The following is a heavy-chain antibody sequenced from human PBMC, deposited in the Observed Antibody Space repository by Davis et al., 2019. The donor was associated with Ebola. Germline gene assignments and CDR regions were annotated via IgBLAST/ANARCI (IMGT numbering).Heavy chain of an antibody. CDR2: INAGNGNT. Sequence: ASVKVSCKASGYTFTSYAMHWVRQAPGQRLEWMGWINAGNGNTKYSQKFQGRVTITRDTSASTAYMELSSLRAEDTAVYYCARDLGYYDSSGYLNWFDPWGQGTLVTVSS. CDR1: GYTFTSYA. J-gene: IGHJ5*02. D-gene: IGHD3-22*01. V-gene: IGHV1-3*01. CDR3: ARDLGYYDSSGYLNWFDP.